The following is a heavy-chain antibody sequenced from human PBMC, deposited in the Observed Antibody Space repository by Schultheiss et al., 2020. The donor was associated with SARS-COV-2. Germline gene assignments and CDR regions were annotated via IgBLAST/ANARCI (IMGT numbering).Heavy chain of an antibody. D-gene: IGHD6-19*01. CDR1: GGSFSGNY. J-gene: IGHJ3*02. Sequence: SETLSLTCAVYGGSFSGNYWSWIRQPPGKGLEWIGEINHGGSTNYNPSLKSRVTISVDTSKNQFSLKLSSVTAADTAVYYCARHTQYSSGWVTHDAFDIWGQGTMVTVSS. V-gene: IGHV4-34*01. CDR3: ARHTQYSSGWVTHDAFDI. CDR2: INHGGST.